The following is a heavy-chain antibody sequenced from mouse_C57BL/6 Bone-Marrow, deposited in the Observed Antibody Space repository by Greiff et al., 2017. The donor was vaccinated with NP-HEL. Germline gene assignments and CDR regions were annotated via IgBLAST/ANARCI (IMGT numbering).Heavy chain of an antibody. Sequence: QVQLQQPGAELVRPGSSVKLSCKASGYTFTSYWMDWVKQRPGQGLEWIGNIYPSDSETHYNQKFKDKATLTVDKSSSTAYRQLSSLTSEDSAVYYCAREGLIYYDYDVHFDYWGQGTTLTVSS. CDR2: IYPSDSET. V-gene: IGHV1-61*01. D-gene: IGHD2-4*01. J-gene: IGHJ2*01. CDR1: GYTFTSYW. CDR3: AREGLIYYDYDVHFDY.